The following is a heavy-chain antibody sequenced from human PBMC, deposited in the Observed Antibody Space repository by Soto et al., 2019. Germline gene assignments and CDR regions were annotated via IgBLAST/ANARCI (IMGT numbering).Heavy chain of an antibody. Sequence: SGPTRVNPTHTLTLTCALGGFSLSTSGKCVSWIRQPPGKALEWLARIDWDDDKYYSTSLKTRLTISKDTSKNQVVLTMTNMDPVDTATYYCARIAPAAKGYYYYYMDVWGKGTTVTVSS. V-gene: IGHV2-70*11. J-gene: IGHJ6*03. D-gene: IGHD2-2*01. CDR2: IDWDDDK. CDR3: ARIAPAAKGYYYYYMDV. CDR1: GFSLSTSGKC.